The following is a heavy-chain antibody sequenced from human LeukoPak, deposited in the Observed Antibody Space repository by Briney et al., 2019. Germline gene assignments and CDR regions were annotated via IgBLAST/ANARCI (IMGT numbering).Heavy chain of an antibody. CDR2: IYHSGST. D-gene: IGHD2-21*01. CDR1: GGSISSSYW. Sequence: SETLSLTCAVSGGSISSSYWWSWVRQPPGKGLEWIGEIYHSGSTNYNPSLKSRVTISVDTSKNQFSLKLSSVTAADTAVYYCARAPQRSYQHNWFDPWGQGTLVTVSS. J-gene: IGHJ5*02. CDR3: ARAPQRSYQHNWFDP. V-gene: IGHV4-4*02.